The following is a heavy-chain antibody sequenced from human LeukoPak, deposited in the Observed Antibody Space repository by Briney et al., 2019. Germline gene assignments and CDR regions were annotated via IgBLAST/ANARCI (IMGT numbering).Heavy chain of an antibody. V-gene: IGHV3-7*01. CDR3: AGGSGWLIDY. CDR1: GFIFSSYW. CDR2: IKQEGSEK. D-gene: IGHD6-19*01. J-gene: IGHJ4*02. Sequence: GGSLRLSCAASGFIFSSYWMNWVRQAPGKGLEWVASIKQEGSEKYYVDSVKGRFTISRDNAKNSLYLQMDSLRAEDTAVYYCAGGSGWLIDYWGQGTLVTVSS.